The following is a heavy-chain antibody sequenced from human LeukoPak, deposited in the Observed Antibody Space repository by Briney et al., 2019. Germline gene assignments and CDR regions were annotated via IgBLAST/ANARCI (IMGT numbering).Heavy chain of an antibody. CDR1: GYSITSGYY. Sequence: PSETLSLTCAVSGYSITSGYYWAWIRQPPGKGLEWIGSIYHSGSNYYNPSHRSRVAISLDTSRNQFSLKLNSVTAADTATYFCARDRLPPYCGSDCYFGLDYWGQGTLVTVSS. CDR2: IYHSGSN. D-gene: IGHD2-21*02. CDR3: ARDRLPPYCGSDCYFGLDY. V-gene: IGHV4-38-2*02. J-gene: IGHJ4*02.